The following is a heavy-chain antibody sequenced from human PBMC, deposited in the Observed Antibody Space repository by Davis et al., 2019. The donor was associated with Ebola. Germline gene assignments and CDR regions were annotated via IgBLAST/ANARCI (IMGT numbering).Heavy chain of an antibody. J-gene: IGHJ4*02. V-gene: IGHV7-4-1*02. CDR3: ARLPLGSSWFYFDQ. D-gene: IGHD2-2*01. Sequence: ASVKVSCKASGYTFTNFAMNWVRQAPGQGLEWMGWISTKTGNPTYAQRFTGRFVFSLDTSVSTTYLQISSLKAEDIAVYYCARLPLGSSWFYFDQWGQGTLVTVSS. CDR1: GYTFTNFA. CDR2: ISTKTGNP.